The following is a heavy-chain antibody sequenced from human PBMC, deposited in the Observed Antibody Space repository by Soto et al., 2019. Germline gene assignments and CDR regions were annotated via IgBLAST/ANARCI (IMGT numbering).Heavy chain of an antibody. J-gene: IGHJ4*02. CDR1: GYTFTTFG. V-gene: IGHV1-58*02. D-gene: IGHD2-8*01. CDR2: IAVGSGYT. Sequence: VKVSCKASGYTFTTFGITWVRQARGQRLEWIGWIAVGSGYTNYAQRFQDRVTLTRDMSTATTYMELSRLTSEDTAIYYCAADATAWQQMVPSDYWGQGTLVTVSS. CDR3: AADATAWQQMVPSDY.